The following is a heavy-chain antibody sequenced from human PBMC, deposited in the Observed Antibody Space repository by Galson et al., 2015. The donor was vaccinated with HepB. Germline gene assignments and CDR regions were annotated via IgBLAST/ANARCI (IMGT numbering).Heavy chain of an antibody. V-gene: IGHV3-23*01. Sequence: SLRLSCAASGFTFSGYDMNWVRQAPGKGLEWVAVISGSAGSTNYADSVKGRFSISRDNSKNTLYLQMNGLRAEDTAVYYCAKEPPGYFDYWGQGALVTVSS. J-gene: IGHJ4*02. CDR1: GFTFSGYD. CDR3: AKEPPGYFDY. CDR2: ISGSAGST.